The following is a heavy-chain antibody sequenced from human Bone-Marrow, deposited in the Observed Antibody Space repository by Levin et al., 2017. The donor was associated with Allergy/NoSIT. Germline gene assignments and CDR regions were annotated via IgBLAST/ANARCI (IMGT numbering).Heavy chain of an antibody. CDR3: ARRRLELGAKEHYYGMDV. V-gene: IGHV1-69*06. CDR2: IIPIFGTA. Sequence: SVKVSCKASGGTFSSYAISWVRQAPGQGLEWMGGIIPIFGTANYAQKFQGRVTITADKSTSTAYMELSSLRSEDTAVYYCARRRLELGAKEHYYGMDVWGQGTTVTVSS. D-gene: IGHD1-7*01. CDR1: GGTFSSYA. J-gene: IGHJ6*02.